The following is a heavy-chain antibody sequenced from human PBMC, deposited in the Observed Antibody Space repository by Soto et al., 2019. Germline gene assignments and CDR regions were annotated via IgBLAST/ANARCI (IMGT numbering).Heavy chain of an antibody. D-gene: IGHD3-22*01. V-gene: IGHV3-23*01. Sequence: GGSLRLSCAASGFTFSSYAMSWVRQAPGKGLEWVSAISGSGGSTYYADSVKGRFTISRDNSKNTLYLQMNSLRAEDTAVYYCAKLPEYHYYYDSSALRQHDAFDIWGKGTMVTVSS. CDR1: GFTFSSYA. CDR2: ISGSGGST. J-gene: IGHJ3*02. CDR3: AKLPEYHYYYDSSALRQHDAFDI.